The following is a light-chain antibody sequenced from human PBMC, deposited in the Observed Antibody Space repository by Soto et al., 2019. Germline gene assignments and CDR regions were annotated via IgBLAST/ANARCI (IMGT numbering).Light chain of an antibody. CDR2: DVT. CDR3: SPYTTSSSYV. J-gene: IGLJ1*01. CDR1: SSDVGGYIY. Sequence: QSVLTQPASVSVSPGQSITISCTGTSSDVGGYIYVSWYQQHPVKAPKLMIYDVTSRPSGVSYRFSGSKSGNTASLNISGLQAEDEADYYCSPYTTSSSYVFGTGTKVTVL. V-gene: IGLV2-14*01.